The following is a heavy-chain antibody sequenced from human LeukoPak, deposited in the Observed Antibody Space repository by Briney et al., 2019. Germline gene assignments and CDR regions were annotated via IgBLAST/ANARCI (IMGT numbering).Heavy chain of an antibody. Sequence: ASVKVSCKASGYTFTNYYIHWMRQAPGQGLEWVGIINLNAVTTRYAQKFQGRITVTRDTSTSTVYMELSSLRSEDTAVYYCAKDSKGYYDSSGFDYWGQGTLVTVSS. CDR3: AKDSKGYYDSSGFDY. V-gene: IGHV1-46*01. J-gene: IGHJ4*02. CDR2: INLNAVTT. CDR1: GYTFTNYY. D-gene: IGHD3-22*01.